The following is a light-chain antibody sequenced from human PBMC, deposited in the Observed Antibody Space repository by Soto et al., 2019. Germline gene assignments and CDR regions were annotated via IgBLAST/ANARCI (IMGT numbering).Light chain of an antibody. V-gene: IGKV1-5*03. Sequence: DIQMTQSPSTLSASIGDRVTITCRASQSISAWLAWYQQKPGKAPKLLIYKASTLESGVPSRFSGSGSGTEFTLTISSLQPDDFATCYCQQYNNDASWTFGQGTRVQIK. CDR3: QQYNNDASWT. CDR1: QSISAW. CDR2: KAS. J-gene: IGKJ1*01.